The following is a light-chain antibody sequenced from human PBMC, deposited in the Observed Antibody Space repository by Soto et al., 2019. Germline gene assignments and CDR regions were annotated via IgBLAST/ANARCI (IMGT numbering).Light chain of an antibody. CDR1: QSVSSSY. Sequence: GERATLSCRASQSVSSSYLAWYQQKPGQAPRLLMYGASSRATGIPDRFSGSGSGTDFTLTISRLEPEDFAVYYCQQYGSSPRTFGQGTKVDI. CDR3: QQYGSSPRT. V-gene: IGKV3-20*01. CDR2: GAS. J-gene: IGKJ1*01.